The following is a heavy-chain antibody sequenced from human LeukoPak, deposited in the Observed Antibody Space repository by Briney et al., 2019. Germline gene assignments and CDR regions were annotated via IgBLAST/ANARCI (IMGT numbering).Heavy chain of an antibody. D-gene: IGHD5-18*01. CDR3: AVGYTAMVTEIDY. Sequence: ASVKVSCKASGGTFSSYAISWVRQAPGQGLEWVGGIIPIFGTANYAQKFQGRVTITTDESTSTAYMELSSLRSEDTAVYYCAVGYTAMVTEIDYWGQGTLVTVSS. CDR1: GGTFSSYA. J-gene: IGHJ4*02. CDR2: IIPIFGTA. V-gene: IGHV1-69*05.